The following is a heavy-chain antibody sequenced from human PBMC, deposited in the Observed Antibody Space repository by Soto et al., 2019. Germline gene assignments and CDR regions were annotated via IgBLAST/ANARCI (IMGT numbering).Heavy chain of an antibody. CDR2: ISWNSGSI. Sequence: HPGGSLRLSCAASGFTFDDYAMHWVRQAPGKGLEWVSGISWNSGSIGYADSVKGRFTISRDNAKNSLYLQMDSLRAEDTALYYCARISSSWYGFDYWGQGTLVTVSS. CDR3: ARISSSWYGFDY. V-gene: IGHV3-9*01. CDR1: GFTFDDYA. J-gene: IGHJ4*02. D-gene: IGHD6-13*01.